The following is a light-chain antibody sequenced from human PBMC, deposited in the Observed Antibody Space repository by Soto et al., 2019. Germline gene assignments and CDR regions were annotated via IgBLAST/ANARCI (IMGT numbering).Light chain of an antibody. CDR1: SGHSSYA. V-gene: IGLV4-69*01. CDR3: QTWGTGIVV. CDR2: VNSDGSH. J-gene: IGLJ2*01. Sequence: QAVVTQSPSASASLGASVKLTCTLSSGHSSYAIAWHQQQPEKGPRYLMKVNSDGSHSKGDGIPDRFSGSSSGTERYLAISSLQSEDEGDYSCQTWGTGIVVIGGGTKVTVL.